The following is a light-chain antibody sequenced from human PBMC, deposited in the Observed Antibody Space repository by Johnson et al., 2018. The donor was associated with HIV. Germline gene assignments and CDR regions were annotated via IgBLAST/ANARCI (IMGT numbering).Light chain of an antibody. V-gene: IGLV1-51*01. CDR1: SSNIGDNY. CDR2: DNN. CDR3: GTWDSSLSTGGV. J-gene: IGLJ1*01. Sequence: QSVLTQSPSVSAAPGQKVTISCSGSSSNIGDNYVSWYQHLPGTAPKLLIYDNNKRPSGIPDRFSGSKSGTSATLGITGLQTGDEADYYCGTWDSSLSTGGVFGTGTKVTVL.